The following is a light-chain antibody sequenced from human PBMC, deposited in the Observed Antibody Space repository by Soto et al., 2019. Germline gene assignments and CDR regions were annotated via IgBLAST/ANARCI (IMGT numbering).Light chain of an antibody. CDR1: QSVARNY. J-gene: IGKJ4*01. CDR3: QQYADSPLT. V-gene: IGKV3-20*01. CDR2: DAS. Sequence: EFVLTQSPGTLSLSPGESATLSCRASQSVARNYLAWFQHKPGQAPRLLIWDASSRATGIPDRFSGSGSGTDFTLTVSRLEPEDFAVYYCQQYADSPLTFGGGTIVDIK.